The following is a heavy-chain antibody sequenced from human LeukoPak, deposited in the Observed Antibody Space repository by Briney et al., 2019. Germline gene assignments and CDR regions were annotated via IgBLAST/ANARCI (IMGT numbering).Heavy chain of an antibody. D-gene: IGHD3-22*01. CDR2: ISASGGNT. V-gene: IGHV3-23*01. J-gene: IGHJ4*02. CDR3: AKDRIPRITMIVVVTIDFDY. Sequence: GGSLRLSCAASGFTFSSCAMSWVRQGPGKGLEWVSGISASGGNTYYAASVKGRFSISRDNSKNTLYLQMNSLRAEDTAVYYCAKDRIPRITMIVVVTIDFDYWGQGTLVTVSS. CDR1: GFTFSSCA.